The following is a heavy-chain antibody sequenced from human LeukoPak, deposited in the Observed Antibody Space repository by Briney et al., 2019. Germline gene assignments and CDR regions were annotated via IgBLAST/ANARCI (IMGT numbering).Heavy chain of an antibody. D-gene: IGHD5-12*01. CDR3: ARGPAGLRFDY. CDR1: GFTFSSYS. Sequence: TAGGSLRLSCAASGFTFSSYSMNWVRQAPGKGLEWVSSISSSSSYIYYADSVKGRFTISRDNSKNTLYLQMNSLRAEDTAVYYCARGPAGLRFDYWGQGTLVTVSS. V-gene: IGHV3-21*01. J-gene: IGHJ4*02. CDR2: ISSSSSYI.